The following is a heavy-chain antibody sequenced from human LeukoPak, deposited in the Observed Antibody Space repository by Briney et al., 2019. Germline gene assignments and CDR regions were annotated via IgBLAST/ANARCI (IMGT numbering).Heavy chain of an antibody. CDR3: ARHVPDNWFDP. Sequence: SETLSLTCSVSVGSISSTSYYWAWIRQPPGKGLEWIGSIYYSGSTYYNPSLESRVTISVDTSKSQFSLKLSSVTAADTSVYYCARHVPDNWFDPWGQGTLVTVSS. J-gene: IGHJ5*02. CDR1: VGSISSTSYY. CDR2: IYYSGST. V-gene: IGHV4-39*01. D-gene: IGHD2-2*01.